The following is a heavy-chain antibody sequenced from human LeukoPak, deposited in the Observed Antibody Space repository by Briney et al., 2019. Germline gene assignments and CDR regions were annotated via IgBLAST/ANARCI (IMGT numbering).Heavy chain of an antibody. D-gene: IGHD5-12*01. CDR1: GFTFSSYA. Sequence: PGRSLRLSCAASGFTFSSYAMHWVRQAPGKGLEWVAVIWYDGSNKYYADSVKGRFTISRDNSKNTLYLQMNSLRAEDTAVYYCARMSGYSRFDYWGQGTLVTVSS. J-gene: IGHJ4*02. CDR2: IWYDGSNK. CDR3: ARMSGYSRFDY. V-gene: IGHV3-33*08.